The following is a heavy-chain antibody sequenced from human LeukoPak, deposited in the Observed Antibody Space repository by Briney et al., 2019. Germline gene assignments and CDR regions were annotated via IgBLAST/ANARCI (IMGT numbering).Heavy chain of an antibody. CDR3: ARRYYDILTGYYGNWFDP. J-gene: IGHJ5*02. CDR2: IIPIFGTA. CDR1: GGTFSSYA. D-gene: IGHD3-9*01. Sequence: SVTVSCTASGGTFSSYAISWVRQAPGQGLEWMGGIIPIFGTANYAQKFQGRVTITADESTSTAYMELSSLRSEDTAVYYCARRYYDILTGYYGNWFDPWGQGTLVTVSS. V-gene: IGHV1-69*13.